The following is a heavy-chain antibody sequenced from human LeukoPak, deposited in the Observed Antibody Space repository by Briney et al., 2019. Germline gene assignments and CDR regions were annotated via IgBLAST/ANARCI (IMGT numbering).Heavy chain of an antibody. CDR1: GGSFSGYY. Sequence: SETLSLTCAVYGGSFSGYYWSWIRQPPGKGLEWIGEINHSGSTNYNLSLKSRVTISVDTSKNQFFLKLSSVTAADTAVYYCARAYDYYDSSGYFFDYWGQGTLVTVSS. CDR2: INHSGST. D-gene: IGHD3-22*01. CDR3: ARAYDYYDSSGYFFDY. V-gene: IGHV4-34*01. J-gene: IGHJ4*02.